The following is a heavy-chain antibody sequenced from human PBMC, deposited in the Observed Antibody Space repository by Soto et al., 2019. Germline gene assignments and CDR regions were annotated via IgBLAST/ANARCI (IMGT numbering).Heavy chain of an antibody. J-gene: IGHJ6*02. CDR2: INPNSGGT. D-gene: IGHD6-19*01. V-gene: IGHV1-2*02. CDR1: GYTFTGYY. CDR3: ARKPRSGWGKNYDYYGMDV. Sequence: ASVKVSCKASGYTFTGYYMHWVRQAPGQGLEWMGWINPNSGGTNYAQKFQGRVTMTRDTSISTAYMVLSRLRSDDTAVYYCARKPRSGWGKNYDYYGMDVWGQGTTVTVSS.